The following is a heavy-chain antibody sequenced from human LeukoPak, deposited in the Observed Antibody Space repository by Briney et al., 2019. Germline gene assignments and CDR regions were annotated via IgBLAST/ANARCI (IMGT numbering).Heavy chain of an antibody. CDR1: GFTVSSNY. V-gene: IGHV3-66*01. CDR3: AREGSGYYYYYFDY. CDR2: IYSGGST. D-gene: IGHD3-22*01. Sequence: GGSLRLSCAASGFTVSSNYMSWVRQAPGKGLEWVSVIYSGGSTYYADSVKGRFTISRDNSKNTLYLQMNSLRAEDTAVYYCAREGSGYYYYYFDYWGQGTLVTVSS. J-gene: IGHJ4*02.